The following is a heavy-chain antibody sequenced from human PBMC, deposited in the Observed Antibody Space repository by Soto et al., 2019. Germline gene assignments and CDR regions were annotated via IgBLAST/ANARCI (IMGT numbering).Heavy chain of an antibody. CDR3: ARTDCSGGSGPHSKWPDVFDI. CDR1: GYTFTGYY. CDR2: INPNSGGT. Sequence: SSGKVSCKASGYTFTGYYMHWVRQAPGQGLEWMGWINPNSGGTNYAQKFQGWVTMTRDTSISTAYMELSRLRSDDTAVYYCARTDCSGGSGPHSKWPDVFDIWGQGTKVTV. V-gene: IGHV1-2*04. J-gene: IGHJ3*02. D-gene: IGHD2-15*01.